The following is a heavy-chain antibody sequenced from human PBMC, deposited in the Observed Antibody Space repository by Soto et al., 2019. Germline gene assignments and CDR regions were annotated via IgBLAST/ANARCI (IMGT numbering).Heavy chain of an antibody. CDR1: GGSISSYY. CDR2: IYYSGST. CDR3: ARRNHCGGDCYLDY. J-gene: IGHJ4*02. V-gene: IGHV4-59*08. D-gene: IGHD2-21*02. Sequence: SETLSLTCTVSGGSISSYYWSWIRQPPGKGLEWIGYIYYSGSTNYNPSLKSRVTISVDTSKNQFSLKLSSVTAADTAVYYCARRNHCGGDCYLDYWGQGTLVTVSS.